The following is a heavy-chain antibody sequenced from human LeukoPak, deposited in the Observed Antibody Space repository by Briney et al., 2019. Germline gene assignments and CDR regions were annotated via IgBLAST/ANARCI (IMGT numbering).Heavy chain of an antibody. D-gene: IGHD6-19*01. CDR2: VSGGGVTT. CDR1: GFTFSSYA. V-gene: IGHV3-23*01. J-gene: IGHJ4*02. CDR3: PRQSYASGWNPFDY. Sequence: TGGSLRLSCAASGFTFSSYAMSWVRQAPGKGLEWVSTVSGGGVTTYYAASATSQFTISSDNSQIPPYLQMNSLTAEDTAVYCRPRQSYASGWNPFDYWGQGILVPVSS.